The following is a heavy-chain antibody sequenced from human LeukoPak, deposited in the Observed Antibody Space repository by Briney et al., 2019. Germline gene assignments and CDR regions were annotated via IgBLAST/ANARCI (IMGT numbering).Heavy chain of an antibody. CDR3: AREGVQRGYSYGTYYYCYMDV. D-gene: IGHD5-18*01. V-gene: IGHV1-2*02. Sequence: ASVKVSCKASGYTFTGYYMHWVRQAPGQGLEWMGWINPNSGGTNYAQKFQGRVTMTRDTSISTAYMELSRLRSDDTAVYYCAREGVQRGYSYGTYYYCYMDVWGKGTTVTVSS. CDR2: INPNSGGT. CDR1: GYTFTGYY. J-gene: IGHJ6*03.